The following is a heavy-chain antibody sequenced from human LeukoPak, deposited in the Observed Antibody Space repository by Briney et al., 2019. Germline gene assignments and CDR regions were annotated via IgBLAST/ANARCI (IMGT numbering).Heavy chain of an antibody. CDR3: ATYYYDSSGSYYFDY. V-gene: IGHV4-34*01. CDR2: INHSGST. CDR1: GGSFSGYY. Sequence: PSETLSLTCAVYGGSFSGYYWSWIRQPPGKGLEWIGEINHSGSTNYNPSLKSRVTISVDTSKNQFSQKLSSVTAADTAVYYCATYYYDSSGSYYFDYWGQGTLVTVSS. D-gene: IGHD3-22*01. J-gene: IGHJ4*02.